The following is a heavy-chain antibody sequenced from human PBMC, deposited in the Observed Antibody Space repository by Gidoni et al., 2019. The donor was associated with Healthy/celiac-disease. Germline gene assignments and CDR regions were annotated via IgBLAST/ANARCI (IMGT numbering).Heavy chain of an antibody. CDR3: ERAVTGYCTNGVCYISRSPTQHYYYYYGMDV. V-gene: IGHV1-8*01. CDR1: GYTFTSYD. Sequence: QVQLVQSGAEVKKPGASVKVSCKASGYTFTSYDINWVRQATGQGLEWMGWMNPNSGNTGYAQKFQGRVTMTRNTSISTAYMELSSLRSEDTGVYYCERAVTGYCTNGVCYISRSPTQHYYYYYGMDVWGQGTTVTVSS. J-gene: IGHJ6*02. CDR2: MNPNSGNT. D-gene: IGHD2-8*01.